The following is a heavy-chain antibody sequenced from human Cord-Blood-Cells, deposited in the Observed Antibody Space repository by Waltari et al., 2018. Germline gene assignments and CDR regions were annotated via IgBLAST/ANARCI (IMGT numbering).Heavy chain of an antibody. CDR1: GFTFSSSG. CDR3: ARDLNSGSYDY. J-gene: IGHJ4*02. Sequence: QVQLVESGGGVVQPGRSLRLSCAASGFTFSSSGMHWGRQAPGKGLEWVAVIWYDGSNKYYADSVKGRFTISRDNSKNTLYLQMNSLRAEDTAVYYCARDLNSGSYDYWGQGTLVTVSS. CDR2: IWYDGSNK. D-gene: IGHD1-26*01. V-gene: IGHV3-33*01.